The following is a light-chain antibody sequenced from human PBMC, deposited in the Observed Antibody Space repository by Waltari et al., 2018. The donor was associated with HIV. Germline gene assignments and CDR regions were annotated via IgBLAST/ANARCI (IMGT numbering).Light chain of an antibody. J-gene: IGLJ3*02. V-gene: IGLV1-40*01. CDR2: GNI. Sequence: QSILTQPPSVSGAPGQRVTISCPGSSSNIGANYGVHWYQQFPGKAPKLLIYGNINRPSGVPDRFSGSKSGTSASLAITGLQAEDEADYYCQSYDSSLRVRVFGGGTKLTVL. CDR3: QSYDSSLRVRV. CDR1: SSNIGANYG.